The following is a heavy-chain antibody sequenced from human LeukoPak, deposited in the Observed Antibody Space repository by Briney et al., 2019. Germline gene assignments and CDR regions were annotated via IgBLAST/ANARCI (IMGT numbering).Heavy chain of an antibody. CDR2: GHYSGST. CDR3: ARDIPGIAVAANWFDP. D-gene: IGHD6-19*01. V-gene: IGHV4-39*02. Sequence: PSETLSLTCTVSGDSISSSSYYWGWIRQPPGKGLEWIGSGHYSGSTYYNPSLKSRVTISVDTSKNQFSLKLSSVTAADTAVYYCARDIPGIAVAANWFDPWGQGTLVTVSS. CDR1: GDSISSSSYY. J-gene: IGHJ5*02.